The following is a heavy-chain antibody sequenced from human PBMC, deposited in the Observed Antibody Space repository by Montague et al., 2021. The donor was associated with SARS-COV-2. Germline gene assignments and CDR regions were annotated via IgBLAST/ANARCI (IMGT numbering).Heavy chain of an antibody. D-gene: IGHD4-17*01. CDR2: ISNSSSNI. CDR3: PRTLTTVTSDYFDY. Sequence: SLRLSCVASGFTFSSYSMNWVRQAPVKGLEWVSYISNSSSNIYYXDSVKGRFTISRDNAKNSLYLQMNSLRAEDTAVYYCPRTLTTVTSDYFDYWGQGTLVTVSS. J-gene: IGHJ4*02. V-gene: IGHV3-21*01. CDR1: GFTFSSYS.